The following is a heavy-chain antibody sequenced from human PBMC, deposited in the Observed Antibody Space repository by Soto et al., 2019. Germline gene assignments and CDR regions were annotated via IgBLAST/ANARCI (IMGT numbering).Heavy chain of an antibody. CDR2: IYTSDST. CDR1: CGSISDYY. J-gene: IGHJ4*02. CDR3: AREGGYSLYYFDY. D-gene: IGHD3-22*01. V-gene: IGHV4-4*07. Sequence: SETLSLTCTVSCGSISDYYWSWIRQAAGGGLEWIGRIYTSDSTNYNPSLKSRVTMSIDTSKNQFSLRLSSVTAADTAVYYCAREGGYSLYYFDYWGQGALVTVSS.